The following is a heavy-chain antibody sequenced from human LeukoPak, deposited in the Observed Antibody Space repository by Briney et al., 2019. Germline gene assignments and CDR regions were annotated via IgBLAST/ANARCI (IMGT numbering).Heavy chain of an antibody. V-gene: IGHV4-39*01. CDR1: GGSISSSSYY. CDR2: IYYSGST. CDR3: ARHPNWGSSKEFDP. Sequence: SETLSLTCTVSGGSISSSSYYWGWIRQPPGKGLEWIGSIYYSGSTYYNPSLKSRVTISVDTSKNQFSLKLSSVTAADTAVYYCARHPNWGSSKEFDPWGQGTLVTVSS. D-gene: IGHD7-27*01. J-gene: IGHJ5*02.